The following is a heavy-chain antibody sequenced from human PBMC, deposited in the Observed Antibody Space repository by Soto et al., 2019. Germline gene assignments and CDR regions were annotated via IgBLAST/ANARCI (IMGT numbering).Heavy chain of an antibody. CDR1: GFTYSSYA. CDR2: ISGSGGST. Sequence: EVQLLESGGGLIQPGGSLRLSCAASGFTYSSYAMSWVRQAPGKGLEWVSAISGSGGSTYYADSVKGRFTISRDNSKNTLYLHMNSLRAEDTAVYYCAKENPHRRSGGDAFDIWGQGTMVSVSS. D-gene: IGHD2-15*01. CDR3: AKENPHRRSGGDAFDI. V-gene: IGHV3-23*01. J-gene: IGHJ3*02.